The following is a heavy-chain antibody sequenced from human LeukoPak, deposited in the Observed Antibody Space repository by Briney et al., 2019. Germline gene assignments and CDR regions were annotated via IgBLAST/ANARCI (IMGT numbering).Heavy chain of an antibody. V-gene: IGHV4-59*08. D-gene: IGHD1-1*01. CDR1: GGSISGYY. CDR2: IYYSGST. J-gene: IGHJ4*02. Sequence: SETLSLTCTVSGGSISGYYWSWIRQPPGKGLEWIGYIYYSGSTNYNPSLKSRVTISVDTSKNQFSLKLSSVTAADTAVYYCARAQRYDNFDYWGQGTLVTVSS. CDR3: ARAQRYDNFDY.